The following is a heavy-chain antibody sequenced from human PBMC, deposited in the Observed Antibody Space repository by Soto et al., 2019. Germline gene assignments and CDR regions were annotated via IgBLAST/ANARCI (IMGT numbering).Heavy chain of an antibody. D-gene: IGHD3-16*02. Sequence: SVKVSCKASGGTFSSYAISWVRQAPGQGLEWMGGIIPIFGTANYAQKFQGRVTITADESTSTAYMELSSLRSEDTAVYYCASTYYDYVWGSYRARQNWFDPWGQGTLVTVSS. J-gene: IGHJ5*02. CDR2: IIPIFGTA. V-gene: IGHV1-69*13. CDR3: ASTYYDYVWGSYRARQNWFDP. CDR1: GGTFSSYA.